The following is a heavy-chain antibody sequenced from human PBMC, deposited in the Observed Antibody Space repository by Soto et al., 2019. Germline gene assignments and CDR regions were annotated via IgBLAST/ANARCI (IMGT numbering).Heavy chain of an antibody. V-gene: IGHV3-23*01. Sequence: EVQLLESGGGLVQPGGSLRLSCAASGFTFNTYAMNWVRRAPGRGLEWVSAISASGASTYYADSVKGRFTISRDNPRNTLYLQMNSLRTEDTALYYWGKDPPPRDSSGYYRTASRMWYFDFWGQGTLLTVSS. CDR3: GKDPPPRDSSGYYRTASRMWYFDF. D-gene: IGHD3-22*01. CDR2: ISASGAST. J-gene: IGHJ4*02. CDR1: GFTFNTYA.